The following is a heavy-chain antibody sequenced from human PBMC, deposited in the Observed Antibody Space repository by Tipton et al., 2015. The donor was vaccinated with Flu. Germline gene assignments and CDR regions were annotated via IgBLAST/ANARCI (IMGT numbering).Heavy chain of an antibody. CDR3: AREGGALMRDIDAFDV. V-gene: IGHV3-30*19. Sequence: SLRLSCVASGLTFSNCGMHWLRQAAGNGLEWVSFISYNGKNKYYAASVRGRFTISRDNSKNTLYLQMDSLQADDTAVYYCAREGGALMRDIDAFDVWGQGTMVTVSS. CDR1: GLTFSNCG. J-gene: IGHJ3*01. D-gene: IGHD2-21*01. CDR2: ISYNGKNK.